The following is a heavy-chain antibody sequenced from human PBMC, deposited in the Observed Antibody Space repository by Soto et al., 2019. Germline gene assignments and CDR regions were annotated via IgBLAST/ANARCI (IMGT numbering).Heavy chain of an antibody. V-gene: IGHV3-15*01. CDR2: TKSKTNGGTT. CDR1: GFTFSNAW. J-gene: IGHJ4*02. CDR3: TTDDPINKN. Sequence: GGSLRLSXAASGFTFSNAWMSWVRQAPGKGLEWVGRTKSKTNGGTTDYAAPVKGRFTISRDDSKNTLFLQMNSLKTEDTAVYYCTTDDPINKNWGQGTLVTAPQ.